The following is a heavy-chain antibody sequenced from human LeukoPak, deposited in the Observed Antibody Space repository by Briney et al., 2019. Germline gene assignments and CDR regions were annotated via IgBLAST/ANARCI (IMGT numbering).Heavy chain of an antibody. D-gene: IGHD6-19*01. J-gene: IGHJ4*02. CDR1: GYSISSGYY. V-gene: IGHV4-38-2*02. Sequence: ASETLSLTCTVSGYSISSGYYWGWIRQPPGKGLEWIGSIYHSGSTYYNPSLKSRVTISVDTSKNQFSLKLSSVTAADTAVYYCAREFRSYSSGWYYFDYWGQGTLVTVSS. CDR2: IYHSGST. CDR3: AREFRSYSSGWYYFDY.